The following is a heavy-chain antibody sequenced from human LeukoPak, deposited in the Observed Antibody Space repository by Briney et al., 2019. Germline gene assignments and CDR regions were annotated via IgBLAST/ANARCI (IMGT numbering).Heavy chain of an antibody. CDR2: INPYSGDT. Sequence: ASVKVSCKASGYTFTGYHIHWVRQAPGQGLEWMGRINPYSGDTNFAQRFQGRVTMTRDTSITTAYMDLSSLTPDDTAVYFCAKDQGSLTRSWYTGYWGQGTQVTVSS. V-gene: IGHV1-2*06. CDR3: AKDQGSLTRSWYTGY. CDR1: GYTFTGYH. J-gene: IGHJ4*02. D-gene: IGHD6-13*01.